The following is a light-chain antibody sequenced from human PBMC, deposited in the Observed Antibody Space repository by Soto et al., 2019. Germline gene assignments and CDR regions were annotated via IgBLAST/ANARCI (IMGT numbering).Light chain of an antibody. CDR1: SGHKNYA. V-gene: IGLV4-69*01. Sequence: QLVLTQSPSASASLGASVKLTCTLSSGHKNYAIAWHQQQPEKGPRYLMNVNSDGSHKKGDGIPDRFSGSSSGAERYLTISSLQSEDEADYYCQTWGTGIRVFGGGTQLTVL. CDR2: VNSDGSH. J-gene: IGLJ2*01. CDR3: QTWGTGIRV.